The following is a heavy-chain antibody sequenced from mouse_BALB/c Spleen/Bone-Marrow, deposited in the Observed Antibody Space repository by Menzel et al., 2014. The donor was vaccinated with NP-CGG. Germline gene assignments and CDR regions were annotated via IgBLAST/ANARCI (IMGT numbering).Heavy chain of an antibody. Sequence: EVMLVESGAELVKPGASVKLSCTASGFNIKDTYMHWVKQRPEQGLEWIGRIDPANGNTKYDPKFQGKATITADTSSNTAYLQLSSLTSEDTGVYYCAPYYYGSSSFAYWGQGTLVTVSA. CDR1: GFNIKDTY. V-gene: IGHV14-3*02. D-gene: IGHD1-1*01. CDR2: IDPANGNT. J-gene: IGHJ3*01. CDR3: APYYYGSSSFAY.